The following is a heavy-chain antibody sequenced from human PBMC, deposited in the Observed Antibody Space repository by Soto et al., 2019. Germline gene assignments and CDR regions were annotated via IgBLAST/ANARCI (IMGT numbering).Heavy chain of an antibody. J-gene: IGHJ4*02. CDR3: ARGGRGYSSAPRYYFDY. D-gene: IGHD5-18*01. CDR1: GGSFSSNP. V-gene: IGHV1-69*01. Sequence: QVQLVQSGSEVKKPGSSVKVSCKASGGSFSSNPISWVRQAPGQGLEWMAGIIPIFATVHYAQKFQGRVTISADESTSTAYMELTRLRSEDTAGYFCARGGRGYSSAPRYYFDYWGQGTLVTVSS. CDR2: IIPIFATV.